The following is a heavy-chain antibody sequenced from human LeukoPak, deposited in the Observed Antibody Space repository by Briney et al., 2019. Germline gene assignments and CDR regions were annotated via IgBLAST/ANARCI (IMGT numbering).Heavy chain of an antibody. CDR2: IRWKSGSI. J-gene: IGHJ4*02. CDR1: GFSFDDYA. D-gene: IGHD3-10*01. Sequence: GGSLRLSCVASGFSFDDYAINWVRQAPGKGLEWVSGIRWKSGSIAYADSVKGRFTISGDNAKNSLYLQMNSLRAEDTAVYYCARDASYYYGSGSYYDYWGQGTLVTVSS. V-gene: IGHV3-9*01. CDR3: ARDASYYYGSGSYYDY.